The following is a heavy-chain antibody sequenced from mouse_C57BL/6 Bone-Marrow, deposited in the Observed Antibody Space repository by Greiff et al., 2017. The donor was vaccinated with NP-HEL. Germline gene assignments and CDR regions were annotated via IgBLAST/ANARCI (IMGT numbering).Heavy chain of an antibody. Sequence: EVKLVESEGGLVQPGSSMKLSCKASGFTFSDYYMAWVRQVPEKGLEWVANINYDGSSTYYLDSLKSRFIISRDNAKNILYLQMSSLKSEDTATYYCARVPYSNYNYFDYWGQGTTLTVSS. J-gene: IGHJ2*01. V-gene: IGHV5-16*01. D-gene: IGHD2-5*01. CDR1: GFTFSDYY. CDR2: INYDGSST. CDR3: ARVPYSNYNYFDY.